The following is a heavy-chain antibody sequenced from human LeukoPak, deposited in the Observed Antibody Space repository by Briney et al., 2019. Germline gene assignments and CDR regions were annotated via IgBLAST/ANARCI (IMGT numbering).Heavy chain of an antibody. D-gene: IGHD4-17*01. J-gene: IGHJ4*02. CDR3: AKDSHGDQTLLTDC. CDR1: GFTFSSYA. CDR2: IRGSGDST. Sequence: PGGSLRLSCAASGFTFSSYAMSWVRQAPGKGLEWVSAIRGSGDSTYYADSVKGRFTISRDNSKNTLYLQINSLRAEDTAVYYCAKDSHGDQTLLTDCWGQGTLVTVSS. V-gene: IGHV3-23*01.